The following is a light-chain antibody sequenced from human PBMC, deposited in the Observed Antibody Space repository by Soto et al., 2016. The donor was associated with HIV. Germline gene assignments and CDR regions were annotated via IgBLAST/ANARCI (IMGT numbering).Light chain of an antibody. V-gene: IGKV1-5*03. J-gene: IGKJ1*01. CDR1: QSISSW. CDR3: QQYNMWWA. CDR2: KAS. Sequence: DIQMTQSPSTPSASVGDRVTITCRASQSISSWLAWYQQKPGKAPKLLIYKASVLASGVPSRFSGGGSRTEFTLTINSLQPDDFATYFCQQYNMWWAFGQGTKVEIK.